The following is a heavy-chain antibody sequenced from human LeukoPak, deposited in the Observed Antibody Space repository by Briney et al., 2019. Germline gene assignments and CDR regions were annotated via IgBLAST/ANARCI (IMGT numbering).Heavy chain of an antibody. Sequence: GGSLRLSCAASGFTFSSYAMSWVRQAPGKGLEWVSSISSSSSYIYYADSVKGRFTISRDNAKNSLYLQMNSLRAEDTAVYYCARTDCSSTSCYGRGRYNWFDPWGQGTLVTVSS. D-gene: IGHD2-2*01. V-gene: IGHV3-21*01. CDR2: ISSSSSYI. J-gene: IGHJ5*02. CDR1: GFTFSSYA. CDR3: ARTDCSSTSCYGRGRYNWFDP.